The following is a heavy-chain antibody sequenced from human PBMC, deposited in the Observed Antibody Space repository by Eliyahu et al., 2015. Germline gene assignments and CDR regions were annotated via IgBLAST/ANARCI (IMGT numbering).Heavy chain of an antibody. D-gene: IGHD1-26*01. CDR1: GFTFNLYW. Sequence: EVQLVESGGGLVQPGGSLRVXCXASGFTFNLYWMHWVRRSPGKGLVWVARINTHDTSRDYADSVKGRFTISRDNAKNTLYLQMDRLRADDTGVYYCVRGTGSYYDYWGQGTLVTVSS. V-gene: IGHV3-74*01. J-gene: IGHJ4*02. CDR2: INTHDTSR. CDR3: VRGTGSYYDY.